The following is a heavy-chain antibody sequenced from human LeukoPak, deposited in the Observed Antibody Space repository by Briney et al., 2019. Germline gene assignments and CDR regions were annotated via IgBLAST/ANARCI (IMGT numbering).Heavy chain of an antibody. Sequence: LETLSLTCAVSGSSISSSTWWSWVRQPPGKGLEWIGEVFYSGSTNSNPSLKSRLTMSVDESKHEFSLKLTSVTAADTAVYYCASGGLVSRYLDHWGQGTLVTVSP. V-gene: IGHV4-4*02. CDR1: GSSISSSTW. CDR3: ASGGLVSRYLDH. D-gene: IGHD3-9*01. CDR2: VFYSGST. J-gene: IGHJ4*02.